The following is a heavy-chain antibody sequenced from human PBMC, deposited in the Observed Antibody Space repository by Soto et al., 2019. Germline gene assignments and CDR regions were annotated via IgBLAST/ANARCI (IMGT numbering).Heavy chain of an antibody. CDR1: GGSISSSSYY. J-gene: IGHJ3*02. CDR3: ARQLDGGTRYYYDSSGPHDAFDI. D-gene: IGHD3-22*01. V-gene: IGHV4-39*01. Sequence: SETLSLTCTVSGGSISSSSYYWGWIRQPPGKGLEWIGSIYYSGSTYYNPSLKSRVTISVDTSKNQFSPKLSSVTAADTAVYYCARQLDGGTRYYYDSSGPHDAFDIWGQGTMVTVSS. CDR2: IYYSGST.